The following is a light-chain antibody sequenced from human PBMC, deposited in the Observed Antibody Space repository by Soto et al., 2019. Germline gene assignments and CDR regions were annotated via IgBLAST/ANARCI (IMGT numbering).Light chain of an antibody. CDR2: DVS. J-gene: IGLJ1*01. CDR1: SSDVGGYNY. V-gene: IGLV2-14*01. CDR3: SSYTSSSSNYV. Sequence: SVLPKPASVYGSPGQSITISCTGTSSDVGGYNYVSWYQQHPGKAPKLMIYDVSNRPSGVSNRFSGSKSDNTASLTISGLQAEDEADYYCSSYTSSSSNYVFGTGTKVTVL.